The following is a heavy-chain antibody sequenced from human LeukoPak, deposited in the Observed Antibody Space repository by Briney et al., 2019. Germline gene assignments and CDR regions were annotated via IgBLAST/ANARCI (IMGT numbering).Heavy chain of an antibody. V-gene: IGHV6-1*01. D-gene: IGHD1-26*01. CDR1: GDSVSSNSAA. Sequence: SQTLSLICAISGDSVSSNSAAWNWIRQSPSRGLEWLGRTYYRSKWYNDYAVSVKSRITINPDTSKNQFSLQLNSVTPEDTAVYYCARGQLLRPLVYYYYGMDVWGQGTTVTVSS. CDR2: TYYRSKWYN. CDR3: ARGQLLRPLVYYYYGMDV. J-gene: IGHJ6*02.